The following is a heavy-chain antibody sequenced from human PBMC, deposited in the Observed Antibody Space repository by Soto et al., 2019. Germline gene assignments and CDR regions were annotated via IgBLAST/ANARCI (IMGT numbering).Heavy chain of an antibody. CDR3: TAFDSNGYYPQKHY. J-gene: IGHJ4*02. V-gene: IGHV1-69*01. Sequence: QVILAQSGAEVKKPGSSVKVSCKVSGGSFSSFSINWVRQAPGQRFEWMGGIIPILGTANFTQKFQDRVTFTADESTATAYMTLSSLTSEDTAFYYCTAFDSNGYYPQKHYWGTGTQVTVSS. CDR2: IIPILGTA. CDR1: GGSFSSFS. D-gene: IGHD3-22*01.